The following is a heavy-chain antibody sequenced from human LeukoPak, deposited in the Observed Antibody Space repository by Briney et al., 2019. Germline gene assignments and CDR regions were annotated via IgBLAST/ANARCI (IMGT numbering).Heavy chain of an antibody. D-gene: IGHD3-10*01. CDR1: GFTFSSFW. V-gene: IGHV3-74*01. CDR3: ARDRYYGSASYIFDS. CDR2: INADGTGT. Sequence: GGSLRLSCAASGFTFSSFWMHWVRQAPGKGLVWVSRINADGTGTTYADSVKGRFTISRDNAKNSVYLQMNSLRAGDTAVYYCARDRYYGSASYIFDSWGQGTLVTVSS. J-gene: IGHJ5*01.